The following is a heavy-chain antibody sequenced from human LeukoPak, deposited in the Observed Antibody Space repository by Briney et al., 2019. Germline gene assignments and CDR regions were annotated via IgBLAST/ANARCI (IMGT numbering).Heavy chain of an antibody. V-gene: IGHV1-46*01. J-gene: IGHJ4*02. CDR3: ARGTTGVSPLY. D-gene: IGHD1-1*01. CDR2: INPSGDRT. CDR1: GYTFTNYY. Sequence: ASVKVSCKASGYTFTNYYMHWVRQAPGQGLEWMGVINPSGDRTNCAQKFQVRVTMTRDTSTSTVYMELSSLRSEDTAIYYCARGTTGVSPLYWGQGTQVTVSS.